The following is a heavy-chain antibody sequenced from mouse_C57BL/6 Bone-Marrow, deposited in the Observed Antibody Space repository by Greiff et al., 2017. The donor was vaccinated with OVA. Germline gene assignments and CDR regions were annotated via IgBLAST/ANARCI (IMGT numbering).Heavy chain of an antibody. Sequence: EVKLVESGGGLVQPGGSLKLSCAASGFTFSDYGMAWVRQAPRKGPEWVAFISNLAYSIYYADTVTGRFTISRENAKNTLYLEMSSLRSEDTAMYYCARHRAWGNLYAMDYWGQGTSVTVSS. V-gene: IGHV5-15*01. D-gene: IGHD2-1*01. CDR3: ARHRAWGNLYAMDY. CDR1: GFTFSDYG. J-gene: IGHJ4*01. CDR2: ISNLAYSI.